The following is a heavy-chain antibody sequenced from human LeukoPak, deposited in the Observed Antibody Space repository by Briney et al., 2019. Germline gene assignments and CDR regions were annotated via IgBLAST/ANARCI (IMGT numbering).Heavy chain of an antibody. D-gene: IGHD6-6*01. V-gene: IGHV3-21*01. CDR2: ISSSSSYI. J-gene: IGHJ4*02. CDR3: TRSIAAGFDY. CDR1: GFTFSSYS. Sequence: GGSLRLSCAASGFTFSSYSMNWVRQAPGKGLEWVSSISSSSSYIYYADSVKGRFTISRDNAKSSLYLQMNSLRAEDTAVYYCTRSIAAGFDYWGQGTLVTVSS.